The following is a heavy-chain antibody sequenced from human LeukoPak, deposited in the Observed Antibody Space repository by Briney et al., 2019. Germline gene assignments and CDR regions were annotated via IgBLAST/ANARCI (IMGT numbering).Heavy chain of an antibody. J-gene: IGHJ4*02. D-gene: IGHD6-19*01. CDR3: TAGYSSGWTYYFVY. Sequence: GGSLRLSCAASGFTFSDYYMSWIRQAPGKGLEWVSYISSSSYTNYADSVKGRFTISRDNAKNSLYLQMNSLRAEDTAVYYCTAGYSSGWTYYFVYWGQGTLVTVSS. CDR1: GFTFSDYY. CDR2: ISSSSYT. V-gene: IGHV3-11*06.